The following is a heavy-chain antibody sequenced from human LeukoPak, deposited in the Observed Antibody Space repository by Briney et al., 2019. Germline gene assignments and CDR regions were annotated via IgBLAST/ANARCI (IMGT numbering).Heavy chain of an antibody. CDR1: GFTFSSYG. Sequence: GGSLRLSCAASGFTFSSYGMHWVRQAPGKGLEWVAVIWYDGSNKYYADSVKGRFTISRDNSKNTLYLQMNSLRAEDTAVYYCARGWGYYGDYVDYWGQGTLVTVSS. CDR2: IWYDGSNK. D-gene: IGHD4-17*01. J-gene: IGHJ4*02. V-gene: IGHV3-33*01. CDR3: ARGWGYYGDYVDY.